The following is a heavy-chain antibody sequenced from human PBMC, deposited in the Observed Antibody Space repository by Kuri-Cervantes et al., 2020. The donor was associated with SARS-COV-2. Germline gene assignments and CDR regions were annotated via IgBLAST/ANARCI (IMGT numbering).Heavy chain of an antibody. CDR1: GFTFSSYW. J-gene: IGHJ4*02. D-gene: IGHD6-19*01. V-gene: IGHV3-7*01. CDR3: ARDLRLGNSLDY. CDR2: IKQDGSEK. Sequence: GGSLRLSCAASGFTFSSYWMSWVRQAPGKGLEWVANIKQDGSEKDYVDSVKGRFIISRDNAESSVYLQMNSLRAEDTAVYYCARDLRLGNSLDYWGQGTLVTVSS.